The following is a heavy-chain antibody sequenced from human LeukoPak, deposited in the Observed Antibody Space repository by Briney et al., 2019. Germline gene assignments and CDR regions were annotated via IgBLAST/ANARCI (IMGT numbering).Heavy chain of an antibody. CDR3: ARDGYSSTLKYYYMDV. V-gene: IGHV3-11*04. J-gene: IGHJ6*03. D-gene: IGHD6-13*01. CDR1: GFTFSDYY. CDR2: ISSSGSTI. Sequence: GESLRLSCAASGFTFSDYYMSWIRQAPGKGLEWVSYISSSGSTIYYADSVKGRFTISRDNAKNSLYLQMNSLRAEDTAVYYCARDGYSSTLKYYYMDVWGKGTTVTVSS.